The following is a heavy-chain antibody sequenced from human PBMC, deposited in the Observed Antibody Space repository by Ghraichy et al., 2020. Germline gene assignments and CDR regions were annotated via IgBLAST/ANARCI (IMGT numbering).Heavy chain of an antibody. CDR2: IIPIFGTA. D-gene: IGHD6-6*01. J-gene: IGHJ5*02. Sequence: SVKVSCKASGGTFSSYAISWVRQAPGQGLEWMGGIIPIFGTANYAQKFQGRVTITADESTSTAYMELSSLRSEDTAVYYCARIGSWQLARNWFDPWGQGTLVTVSS. V-gene: IGHV1-69*13. CDR3: ARIGSWQLARNWFDP. CDR1: GGTFSSYA.